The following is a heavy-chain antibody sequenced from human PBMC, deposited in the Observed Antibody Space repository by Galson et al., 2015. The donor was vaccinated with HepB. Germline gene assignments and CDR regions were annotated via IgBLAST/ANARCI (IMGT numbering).Heavy chain of an antibody. Sequence: SLRLSCAASGFTFSAYNMHWVRQAPVKGLECLAIISPDGSRTFYADSVRGQFTISRDNSKNTLFLQVDGLRPEDTAMYYCARDFKWNFDLWGQGTLVTVSS. J-gene: IGHJ4*02. V-gene: IGHV3-30-3*01. CDR2: ISPDGSRT. CDR3: ARDFKWNFDL. CDR1: GFTFSAYN. D-gene: IGHD3-9*01.